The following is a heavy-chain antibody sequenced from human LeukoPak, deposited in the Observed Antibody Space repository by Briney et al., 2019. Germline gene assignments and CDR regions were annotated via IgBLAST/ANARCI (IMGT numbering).Heavy chain of an antibody. CDR2: IHTGGST. D-gene: IGHD3-22*01. Sequence: GGSLRLSCAASGFTVSSNYLTWVRQAPGKGLEWVAIIHTGGSTNCADSVKGRFPISRDNAKNSLYLQMNSLRAEATAVYDCAKPLAPYSSGFQDYWGQGTLVTVSS. J-gene: IGHJ4*02. CDR1: GFTVSSNY. CDR3: AKPLAPYSSGFQDY. V-gene: IGHV3-53*01.